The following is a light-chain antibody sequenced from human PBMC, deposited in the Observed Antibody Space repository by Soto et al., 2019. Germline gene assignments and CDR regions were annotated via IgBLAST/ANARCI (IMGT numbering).Light chain of an antibody. J-gene: IGLJ1*01. Sequence: QSVLTQPLSVSASHGQRVTISCSGGSSNIGGNTVAWYQHLPGTSPPRLIFTAGQRPSGVPGRFSGSKYGTSDSLDISGLQSEDEGDYYCSAWDNSLNGYVFGPGTKVTVL. CDR1: SSNIGGNT. V-gene: IGLV1-44*01. CDR2: TAG. CDR3: SAWDNSLNGYV.